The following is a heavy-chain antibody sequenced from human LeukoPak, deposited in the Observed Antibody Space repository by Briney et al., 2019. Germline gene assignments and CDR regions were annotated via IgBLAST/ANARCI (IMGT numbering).Heavy chain of an antibody. CDR1: GGSFSGYY. V-gene: IGHV4-34*01. CDR2: INHSGST. Sequence: SETLSLTCAVYGGSFSGYYWSWIRQPPGKGLEWIGEINHSGSTNYNPSLKSRVTISVDTSKNQFSLKLSSVTAADTAVYYCARVLTIFGVAIKNYFDYWGQGTLVTVSS. J-gene: IGHJ4*02. D-gene: IGHD3-3*01. CDR3: ARVLTIFGVAIKNYFDY.